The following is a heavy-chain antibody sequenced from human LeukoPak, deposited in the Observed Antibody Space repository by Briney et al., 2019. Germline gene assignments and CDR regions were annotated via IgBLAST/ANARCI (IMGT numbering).Heavy chain of an antibody. CDR1: GFPVTSNY. CDR3: ARSHPWGMNYYYYYGMDV. J-gene: IGHJ6*02. CDR2: IYSGGIT. V-gene: IGHV3-53*01. D-gene: IGHD2-8*02. Sequence: PGGSLRLSCDASGFPVTSNYMTWVRQAPGKGLEWVSLIYSGGITYCADSVKGRFTISRDNCKNTLYLQMNSLRAEDTAVYYCARSHPWGMNYYYYYGMDVWGQGTTVTVSS.